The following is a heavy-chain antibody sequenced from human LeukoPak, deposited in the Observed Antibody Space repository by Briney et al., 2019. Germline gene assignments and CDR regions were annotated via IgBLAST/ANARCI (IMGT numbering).Heavy chain of an antibody. CDR2: ISGPSTTI. Sequence: GGSLRLSCAASGFTLISYPMTWVRQAPGKGLEWVSYISGPSTTIYYSDSVKGRFTISRDNAKNSLYLQMNSLRAEDTAVYYCARAHYDFWSGYQFDYWGQGTLVTVSS. CDR1: GFTLISYP. D-gene: IGHD3-3*01. CDR3: ARAHYDFWSGYQFDY. V-gene: IGHV3-48*04. J-gene: IGHJ4*02.